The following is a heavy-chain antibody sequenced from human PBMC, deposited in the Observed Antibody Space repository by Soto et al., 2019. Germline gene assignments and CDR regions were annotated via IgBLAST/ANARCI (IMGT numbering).Heavy chain of an antibody. CDR3: AKTYIPTFNNYYYGMDV. J-gene: IGHJ6*02. CDR1: GFTFSNYE. CDR2: ISWNSGSI. Sequence: GGSLRLSCAASGFTFSNYEMNWVRQAPGKGLEWVSGISWNSGSIGYADSVKGRFTISRDNAKNSLYLQMNSLRAEDTALYYCAKTYIPTFNNYYYGMDVWGQGTTVTVSS. D-gene: IGHD3-16*01. V-gene: IGHV3-9*01.